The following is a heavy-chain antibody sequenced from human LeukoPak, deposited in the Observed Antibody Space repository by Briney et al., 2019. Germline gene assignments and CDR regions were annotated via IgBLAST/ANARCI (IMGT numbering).Heavy chain of an antibody. Sequence: SETLSLTCAVYGGSFSGYYWSWIRQPPGKELEWIGEINHSGSTNYNPSLKSRVTISVDTSKNQFSLKLSSVTAADTAVYYCARAARITMIVVVTRGLWFDPWGQGTLVTVSS. CDR1: GGSFSGYY. D-gene: IGHD3-22*01. CDR2: INHSGST. V-gene: IGHV4-34*01. CDR3: ARAARITMIVVVTRGLWFDP. J-gene: IGHJ5*02.